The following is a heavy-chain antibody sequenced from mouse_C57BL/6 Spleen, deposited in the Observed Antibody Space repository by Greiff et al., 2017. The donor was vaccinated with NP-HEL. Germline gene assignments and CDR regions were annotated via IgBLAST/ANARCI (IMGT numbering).Heavy chain of an antibody. D-gene: IGHD1-1*02. J-gene: IGHJ4*01. V-gene: IGHV10-1*01. CDR2: IRSKSNNYAT. CDR1: GFSFNTYA. CDR3: VRPSLWNYAMDY. Sequence: EVQVVESGGGLVQPKGSLKLSCAASGFSFNTYAMNWVRQAPGKGLEWVARIRSKSNNYATYYADSVKDRFTISRDDSESMLYLQMNNLKTEDTAMYYCVRPSLWNYAMDYWGQGTSVTVSS.